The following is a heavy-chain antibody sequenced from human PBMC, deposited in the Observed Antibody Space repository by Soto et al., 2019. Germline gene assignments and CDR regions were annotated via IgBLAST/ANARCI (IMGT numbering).Heavy chain of an antibody. CDR1: GITFSSYG. CDR3: AKEGVMIFGVVPPSYGMDV. V-gene: IGHV3-30*18. Sequence: GGSLRLSCAASGITFSSYGMHWVRQAPGKGLEWVAVISYDGSNKYYADSVKGRFTISRDNSKNTLYLQMNSLRAEDTAVYYCAKEGVMIFGVVPPSYGMDVWGQGTTVTVSS. CDR2: ISYDGSNK. D-gene: IGHD3-3*01. J-gene: IGHJ6*02.